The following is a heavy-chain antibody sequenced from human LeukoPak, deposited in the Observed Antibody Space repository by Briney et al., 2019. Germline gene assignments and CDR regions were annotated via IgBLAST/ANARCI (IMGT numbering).Heavy chain of an antibody. CDR1: GFTFSSYW. Sequence: GGSLRLSCAASGFTFSSYWMNWARQAPGKGLEWVASINHNGNVNYYVDSVKGRFTISRDNAKNSLYPQMSNLRAEDTAGYLCARGGGLDVWGQGATVTLSS. D-gene: IGHD2-15*01. V-gene: IGHV3-7*03. CDR2: INHNGNVN. CDR3: ARGGGLDV. J-gene: IGHJ6*02.